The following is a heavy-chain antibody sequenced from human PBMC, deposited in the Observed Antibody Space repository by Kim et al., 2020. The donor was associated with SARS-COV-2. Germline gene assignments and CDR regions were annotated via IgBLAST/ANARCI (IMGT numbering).Heavy chain of an antibody. V-gene: IGHV3-23*01. Sequence: ADAVKGRLTLSRDNSKNTLYLQMNSLRAENTALYHCAKDVRESSRWYTVGYWGQGTLVTVSS. D-gene: IGHD6-13*01. J-gene: IGHJ4*02. CDR3: AKDVRESSRWYTVGY.